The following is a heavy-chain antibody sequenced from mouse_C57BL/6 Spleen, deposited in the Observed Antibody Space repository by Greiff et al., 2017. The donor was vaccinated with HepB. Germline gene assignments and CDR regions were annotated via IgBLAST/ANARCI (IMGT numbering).Heavy chain of an antibody. D-gene: IGHD3-2*02. CDR1: GFTFSSYA. J-gene: IGHJ4*01. CDR2: ISDGGSYT. Sequence: EVKVEESGGGLVKPGGSLKLSCAASGFTFSSYAMSWVRQTPEKRLEWVATISDGGSYTYYPDNVKGRFTISRDNAKNNLYLQMSHLKSEDTAMYYCGRDGAAQATSGMDYWGQGTSVTVSS. V-gene: IGHV5-4*01. CDR3: GRDGAAQATSGMDY.